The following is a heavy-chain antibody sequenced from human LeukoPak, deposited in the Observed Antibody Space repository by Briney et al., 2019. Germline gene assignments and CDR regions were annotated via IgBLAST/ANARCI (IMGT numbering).Heavy chain of an antibody. V-gene: IGHV1-2*02. Sequence: ASVKVSCKASGYTFTGYYMHWVRQAPGQGLEWMGWINPNSGGTNYAQKFQGRVTMTRDTSISTAYMELSRLRSDDTAVYYCAALSAAAGNFDYWGQGTLVTVSS. CDR2: INPNSGGT. CDR1: GYTFTGYY. D-gene: IGHD6-13*01. J-gene: IGHJ4*02. CDR3: AALSAAAGNFDY.